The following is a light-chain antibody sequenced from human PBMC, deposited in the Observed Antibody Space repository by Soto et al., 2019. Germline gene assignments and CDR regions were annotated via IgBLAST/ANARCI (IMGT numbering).Light chain of an antibody. V-gene: IGLV1-40*01. Sequence: LTQPPSVSGAPGQRVTISCTGSSSNIGAGYDVHWYQQLPGTAPKLLIYGNSNRPSGVPDRFSGSKSGTSASLAITGLQAEDEADYYCQSYDSSLSGSSVFGGGTKLTVL. CDR2: GNS. CDR1: SSNIGAGYD. J-gene: IGLJ3*02. CDR3: QSYDSSLSGSSV.